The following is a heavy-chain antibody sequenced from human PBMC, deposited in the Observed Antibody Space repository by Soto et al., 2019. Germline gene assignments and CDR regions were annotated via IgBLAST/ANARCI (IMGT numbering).Heavy chain of an antibody. CDR1: GGSISISGYY. J-gene: IGHJ4*02. CDR3: ARPRYASGSYLVDY. D-gene: IGHD3-10*01. Sequence: SETLSLTCTVSGGSISISGYYWGWIRQPPGKGLEWIGSISYSGSTYYTPSLKSRVTISVDTSKNQFSLKLSSVTAADTAVYYCARPRYASGSYLVDYWGQGTLVTVSS. CDR2: ISYSGST. V-gene: IGHV4-39*01.